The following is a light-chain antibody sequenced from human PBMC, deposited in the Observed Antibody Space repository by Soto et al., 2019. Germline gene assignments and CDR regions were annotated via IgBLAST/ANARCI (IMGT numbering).Light chain of an antibody. CDR2: DVS. V-gene: IGLV2-14*01. J-gene: IGLJ1*01. CDR3: SSYTGSTTYV. Sequence: QSALTQPASVSGSPGQSITISCTGTSSDVGGYNYASWYQQHPGKAPKLMIYDVSNRPSGVSNRFSGSKSGNTASLTISGLQAEDEADYYCSSYTGSTTYVFGIGTKVT. CDR1: SSDVGGYNY.